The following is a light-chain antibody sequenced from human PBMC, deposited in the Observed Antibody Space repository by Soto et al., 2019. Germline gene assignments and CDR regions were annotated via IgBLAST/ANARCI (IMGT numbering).Light chain of an antibody. J-gene: IGKJ2*01. CDR1: QAISSW. Sequence: DIQMTQSPPYVSASEGDRVTITCRASQAISSWLAWYQQKPGTAPKLLIYAASTLQSGVPSRFSGSGSGTEFTLTISRLQPEDFATYYCQQANRFPYTFGQGTKLEIK. V-gene: IGKV1-12*01. CDR3: QQANRFPYT. CDR2: AAS.